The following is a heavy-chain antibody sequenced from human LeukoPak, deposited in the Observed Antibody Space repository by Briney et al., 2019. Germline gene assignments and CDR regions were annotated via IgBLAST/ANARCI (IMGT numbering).Heavy chain of an antibody. CDR3: AKVGGTRIEPFDY. Sequence: PGGSLRLSCAASGFTVSSNYMNWVRQAPGKGLEWVSVIYSGGRTYYADSVKGRFTISRDNSKNTLYLQMNSLRAEDTAVYYCAKVGGTRIEPFDYWGQGTLVTVSS. D-gene: IGHD2/OR15-2a*01. CDR2: IYSGGRT. CDR1: GFTVSSNY. J-gene: IGHJ4*02. V-gene: IGHV3-53*01.